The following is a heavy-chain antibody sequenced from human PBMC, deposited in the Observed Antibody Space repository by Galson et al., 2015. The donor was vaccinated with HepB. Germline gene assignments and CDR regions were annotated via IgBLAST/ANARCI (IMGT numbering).Heavy chain of an antibody. CDR1: GYTFDYYV. Sequence: SVKVSCKASGYTFDYYVLHWLRQAPGQRLEWMGWINAGNSNTKISQKFEARVIISRDRSATTAYMELTNLRSEDTAVYYCARALGRITMERGVTPGYWGLGSLVTVSS. V-gene: IGHV1-3*01. D-gene: IGHD3-10*01. CDR2: INAGNSNT. CDR3: ARALGRITMERGVTPGY. J-gene: IGHJ4*02.